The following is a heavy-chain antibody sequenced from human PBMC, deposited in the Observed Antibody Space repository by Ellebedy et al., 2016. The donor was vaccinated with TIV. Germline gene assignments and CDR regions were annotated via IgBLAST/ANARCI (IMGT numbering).Heavy chain of an antibody. CDR1: GGSFSGYY. J-gene: IGHJ4*02. CDR2: INHSGST. D-gene: IGHD3-10*01. V-gene: IGHV4-34*01. Sequence: SETLSLTCAVYGGSFSGYYWSWIRQPPGKGLEWIGEINHSGSTNYNPSLKSRVTISVDTSKNQFSLKLSSVTAADTAVYYCARGEPTMVRGVTKNYFDYWGQGTLVTVSS. CDR3: ARGEPTMVRGVTKNYFDY.